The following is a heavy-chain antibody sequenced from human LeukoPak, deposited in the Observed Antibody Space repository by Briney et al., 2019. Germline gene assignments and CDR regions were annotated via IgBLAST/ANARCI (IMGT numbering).Heavy chain of an antibody. V-gene: IGHV3-23*01. J-gene: IGHJ4*02. D-gene: IGHD3-10*01. CDR2: IPGSGGAT. Sequence: GGSLRLSCEASGFTFSSYAIRWVRQAPGTGLEWVSSIPGSGGATYYAGSVRGRFSISRDSSKNTVYLQMSSLRSEDTAVYYCARGPHPNPFGELYDYWGQGTLVTVSS. CDR3: ARGPHPNPFGELYDY. CDR1: GFTFSSYA.